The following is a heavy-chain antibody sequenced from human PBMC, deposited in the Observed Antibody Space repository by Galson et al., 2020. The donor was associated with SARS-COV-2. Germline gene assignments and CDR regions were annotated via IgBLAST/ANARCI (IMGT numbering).Heavy chain of an antibody. V-gene: IGHV3-74*01. J-gene: IGHJ4*02. CDR2: INSDGTTT. CDR3: VSGMYCSGDSCYE. D-gene: IGHD2-15*01. CDR1: GVTLSSYW. Sequence: GESLKISCAASGVTLSSYWMHWIRQVPGKGLVWVALINSDGTTTSYAESVKGRFTISRDNAKNTLYLQMNSLRAEDTAIHYCVSGMYCSGDSCYEWGQGTLVTVSS.